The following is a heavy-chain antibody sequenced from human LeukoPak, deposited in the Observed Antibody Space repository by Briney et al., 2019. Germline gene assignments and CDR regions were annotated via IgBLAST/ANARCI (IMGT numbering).Heavy chain of an antibody. CDR2: IYSDEGSR. Sequence: HPGGSLRLSCEASGFTLSSYWMHWVRQAPGKGLMWVSRIYSDEGSRNYADSVKGRFTISRDNAKNTLYLQMDSLRAEGTAVYYCARDADWYGQSFDYWGQGTLVTVSS. CDR3: ARDADWYGQSFDY. CDR1: GFTLSSYW. J-gene: IGHJ4*02. V-gene: IGHV3-74*01. D-gene: IGHD3-9*01.